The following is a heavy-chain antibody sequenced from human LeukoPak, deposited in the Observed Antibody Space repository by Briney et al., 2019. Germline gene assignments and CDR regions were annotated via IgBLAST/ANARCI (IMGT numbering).Heavy chain of an antibody. J-gene: IGHJ5*02. CDR2: IIPILGIA. Sequence: SVKVSCKASGGTFSSYAISWVRQAPGQGLEWMGRIIPILGIANYAQKFQGRVTITADKSTSTAYMELSGLRSEDTAVYYCARGPVVANWFDPWGQGTLVTVSS. CDR1: GGTFSSYA. D-gene: IGHD2-15*01. CDR3: ARGPVVANWFDP. V-gene: IGHV1-69*04.